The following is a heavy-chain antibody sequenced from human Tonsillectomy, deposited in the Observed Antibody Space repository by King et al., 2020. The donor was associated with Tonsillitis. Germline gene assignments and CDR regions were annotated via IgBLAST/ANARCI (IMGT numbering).Heavy chain of an antibody. CDR1: GYRFTDHF. J-gene: IGHJ5*02. V-gene: IGHV1-2*02. D-gene: IGHD4-11*01. CDR3: ARGGEPYLLTTWFDP. Sequence: QLVQSGPEVKKPGASVKVSCKASGYRFTDHFIHWVRQTPGQGLEWMGWVHSKNGCTEYAQNFAGRVTLTRDPSISTAYMELNSLRYDDTAVYYCARGGEPYLLTTWFDPWGQGALVTVSA. CDR2: VHSKNGCT.